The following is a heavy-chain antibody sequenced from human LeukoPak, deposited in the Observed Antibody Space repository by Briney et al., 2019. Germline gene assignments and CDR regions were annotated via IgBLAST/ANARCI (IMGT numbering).Heavy chain of an antibody. CDR3: ARHYYDSSGYYFDY. CDR2: IYYSGST. Sequence: SQTLSLTCSVSGGSITSANYFWSWIRQPPGKGLEWIGSIYYSGSTYYNPSLKSRVTISVDTSKNQFSLKLSSVTAADTAVYYCARHYYDSSGYYFDYWGQGTLVTVSS. D-gene: IGHD3-22*01. J-gene: IGHJ4*02. V-gene: IGHV4-39*01. CDR1: GGSITSANYF.